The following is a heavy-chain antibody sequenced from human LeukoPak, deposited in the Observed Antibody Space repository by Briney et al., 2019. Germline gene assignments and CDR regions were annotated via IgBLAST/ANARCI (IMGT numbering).Heavy chain of an antibody. CDR3: ATETIGRHYDY. V-gene: IGHV3-21*01. CDR2: IGPTGTDR. J-gene: IGHJ4*02. CDR1: GFTFSSCG. Sequence: VGSLRLSCAASGFTFSSCGFNWVRQAPGKGLEWVSSIGPTGTDRYYADPVRGRFTISRDNAKNSMYLQMDSLRDEDTAVYYCATETIGRHYDYWGQGTLLTVSS. D-gene: IGHD1-14*01.